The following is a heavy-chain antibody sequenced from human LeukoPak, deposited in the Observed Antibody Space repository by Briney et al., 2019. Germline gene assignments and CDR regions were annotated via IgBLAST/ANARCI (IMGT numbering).Heavy chain of an antibody. CDR1: GGTFSSYA. CDR2: IIPILGIA. J-gene: IGHJ4*02. CDR3: ARYNFHGSGSYQVDY. D-gene: IGHD3-10*01. Sequence: SVKVSCTASGGTFSSYAISWVRPAPGQGLEWMGRIIPILGIANYAQKFQGRVTITADKSTSTAYMELSSLRSEDTAVYYCARYNFHGSGSYQVDYWGQGTLVTVSS. V-gene: IGHV1-69*04.